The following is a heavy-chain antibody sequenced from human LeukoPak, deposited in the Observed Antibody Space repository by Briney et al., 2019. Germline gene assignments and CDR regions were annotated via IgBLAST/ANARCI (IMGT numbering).Heavy chain of an antibody. D-gene: IGHD3-9*01. CDR2: IRYDESEK. CDR1: GFTFTSYG. Sequence: GGSLRLSCAASGFTFTSYGMHWVRQAPGKGLEWVAYIRYDESEKYYVDSVKGRFTISRDNSKNTLYLQMNSLRVEDTAVYYCARDGGYFDRLAYFFDYWGQGALVPVSS. V-gene: IGHV3-30*02. CDR3: ARDGGYFDRLAYFFDY. J-gene: IGHJ4*02.